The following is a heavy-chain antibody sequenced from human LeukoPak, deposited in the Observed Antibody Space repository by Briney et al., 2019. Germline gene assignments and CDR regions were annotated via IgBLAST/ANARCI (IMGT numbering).Heavy chain of an antibody. CDR3: AAVWFGEFNFQH. J-gene: IGHJ1*01. CDR2: IYHSGST. Sequence: PSETLFLTCTVSGYSISSGYYWGWIRQPPGKGLEWIGSIYHSGSTYYNPSLKSRVTISVDTSKNQFSLKLSSVTAADTAVYYCAAVWFGEFNFQHWGQGTLVTVSS. CDR1: GYSISSGYY. D-gene: IGHD3-10*01. V-gene: IGHV4-38-2*02.